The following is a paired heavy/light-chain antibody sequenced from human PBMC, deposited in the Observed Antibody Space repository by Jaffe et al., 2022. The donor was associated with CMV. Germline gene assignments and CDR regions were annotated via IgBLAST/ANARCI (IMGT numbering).Heavy chain of an antibody. Sequence: EVQLVESGGGLVKPGGSLRLTCVASGLTFSNYEMNWVRQPPGKGLEWVANISLTESLTYYVDSVKGRFTISRDNGKKSLYLQMNSLRVEDTAVYFCASGAAYFQHWGQGTLVTVSS. CDR1: GLTFSNYE. CDR2: ISLTESLT. CDR3: ASGAAYFQH. J-gene: IGHJ1*01. V-gene: IGHV3-48*03.
Light chain of an antibody. CDR1: QSIRSW. CDR3: QQFNIYPWT. CDR2: KAS. Sequence: DIQMTQSPSTLSASVGDRVTITCRASQSIRSWLAWYQQKPGKAPKLLIYKASNLESGVPSRFSGSGSGTEFTLTISSLQPDDFATYYCQQFNIYPWTFGQGTRVEFK. J-gene: IGKJ1*01. V-gene: IGKV1-5*03.